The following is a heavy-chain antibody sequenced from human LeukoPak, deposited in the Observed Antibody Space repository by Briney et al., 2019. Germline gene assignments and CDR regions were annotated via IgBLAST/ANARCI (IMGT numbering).Heavy chain of an antibody. CDR2: ISDSGGST. D-gene: IGHD3-10*01. V-gene: IGHV3-23*01. J-gene: IGHJ4*02. CDR1: GFTFSSYA. CDR3: AKGLLWFGEFDY. Sequence: GGSLRLSCAASGFTFSSYAMSWVRQAPGKGLEWVSAISDSGGSTYYADSVEGRFTISRDNSKNTLYLQMNSLRAEDTAVYYCAKGLLWFGEFDYWGQGTLVTVSS.